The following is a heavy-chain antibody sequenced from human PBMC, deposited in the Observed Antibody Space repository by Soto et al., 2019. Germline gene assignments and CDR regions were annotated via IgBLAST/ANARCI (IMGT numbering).Heavy chain of an antibody. CDR1: GYIFINYY. J-gene: IGHJ6*02. V-gene: IGHV1-46*01. CDR2: INPNGGST. D-gene: IGHD2-2*01. Sequence: ASVKVSCKAFGYIFINYYIHWVRQARGQGLERIGIINPNGGSTNYAQKFRGRVTMARDTSTSTVYMDLSSLRSEDTAVYYCAKQIVVVPADPVPPSYGMDVWGQGTTVTVSS. CDR3: AKQIVVVPADPVPPSYGMDV.